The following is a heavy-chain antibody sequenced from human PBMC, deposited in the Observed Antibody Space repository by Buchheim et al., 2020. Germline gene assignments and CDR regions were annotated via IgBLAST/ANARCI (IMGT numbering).Heavy chain of an antibody. Sequence: EVQLVESGGGLVQPGGSLRLSCGASGFPFSSHWMIWVRQAPGKGLEWVANINQGGSEKYYVDSVKGRFTISRDNAKNSLYLQMNSLRGEDTSVYYCSTGGGFGIPRGDYWGQGTL. D-gene: IGHD2-8*02. CDR2: INQGGSEK. CDR3: STGGGFGIPRGDY. CDR1: GFPFSSHW. V-gene: IGHV3-7*01. J-gene: IGHJ4*02.